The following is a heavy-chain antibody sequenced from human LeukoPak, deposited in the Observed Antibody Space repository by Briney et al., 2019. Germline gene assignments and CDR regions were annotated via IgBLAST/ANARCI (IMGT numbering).Heavy chain of an antibody. J-gene: IGHJ4*02. CDR2: ISYDGSNK. D-gene: IGHD6-13*01. Sequence: GGSLRLSCAASGFTFSSYAMHWVRQAPGKGLEWVAVISYDGSNKYYADSVKGRFTISRDNSKNTLYLQMNSLRAEDTAVYYCARPKGSSWLLDYWGQGTLVTVSS. CDR1: GFTFSSYA. V-gene: IGHV3-30*04. CDR3: ARPKGSSWLLDY.